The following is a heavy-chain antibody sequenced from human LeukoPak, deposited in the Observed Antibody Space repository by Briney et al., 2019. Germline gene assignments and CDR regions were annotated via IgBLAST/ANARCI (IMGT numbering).Heavy chain of an antibody. J-gene: IGHJ4*02. CDR1: GFTVSSNY. CDR2: IYSGDST. D-gene: IGHD1-26*01. Sequence: GGSLRLSCAASGFTVSSNYMSWVRQAPGKGLEWVSVIYSGDSTYYADSVKGRFTISRDNSKNTLYPQMNSLRVEDTAVYYCARDLTVGATLDYWGQGTLVTVSS. CDR3: ARDLTVGATLDY. V-gene: IGHV3-66*02.